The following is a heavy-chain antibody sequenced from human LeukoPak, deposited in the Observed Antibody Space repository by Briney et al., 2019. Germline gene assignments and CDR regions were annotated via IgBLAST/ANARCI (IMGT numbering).Heavy chain of an antibody. V-gene: IGHV3-74*01. D-gene: IGHD5-12*01. CDR3: ARAAPLGQWLPYFDY. CDR1: GFTFSTYW. J-gene: IGHJ4*02. Sequence: PGGSLRLSCAASGFTFSTYWMHWVRQAPGKGLVWVSRINTDGSGTTYADSVKGRFTISRDNAKNTLYLQMSSLRAEDTAVYYCARAAPLGQWLPYFDYWGQGSLLTVSS. CDR2: INTDGSGT.